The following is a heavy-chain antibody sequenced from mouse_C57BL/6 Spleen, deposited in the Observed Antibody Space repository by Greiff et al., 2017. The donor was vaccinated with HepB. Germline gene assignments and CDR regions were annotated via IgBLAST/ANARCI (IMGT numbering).Heavy chain of an antibody. D-gene: IGHD1-1*01. V-gene: IGHV1-50*01. CDR3: AREHYGSSYHYYAMDY. CDR2: IDPSDSYT. Sequence: QVQLQQPGAELVKPGASVKLSCKASGYTFTSYWMQWVKQRPGQGLELIGEIDPSDSYTNYNQKFKGKATLTVDTSASTAYMQLSSLTSEDSAVYYCAREHYGSSYHYYAMDYWGQGTSVTVSS. CDR1: GYTFTSYW. J-gene: IGHJ4*01.